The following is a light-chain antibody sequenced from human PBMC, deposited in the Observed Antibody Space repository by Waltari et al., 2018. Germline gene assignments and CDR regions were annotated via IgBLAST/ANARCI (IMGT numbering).Light chain of an antibody. V-gene: IGKV4-1*01. Sequence: DIVMTQSPDSLAVSLGERATVNCKSSQSVLYSSDNKNYLAWYQQKPGQPPKLLIYWAFNRESGVPERFSGSGSGTDFTLSINSLQAEDVAVYYCQQYYSIPWTFGQGTKVEIK. CDR3: QQYYSIPWT. CDR2: WAF. CDR1: QSVLYSSDNKNY. J-gene: IGKJ1*01.